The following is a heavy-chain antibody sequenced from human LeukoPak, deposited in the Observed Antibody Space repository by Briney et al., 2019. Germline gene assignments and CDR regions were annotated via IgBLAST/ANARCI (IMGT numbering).Heavy chain of an antibody. CDR3: ARPLRYCSSTSCPPDAFDI. D-gene: IGHD2-2*01. V-gene: IGHV5-51*01. J-gene: IGHJ3*02. CDR2: IYPGDSDT. CDR1: GYSFTSYW. Sequence: GESLKISCKGSGYSFTSYWIGWVRQMPGKGLEWMGIIYPGDSDTRYSPSFQGQVTISADKSISTAYLQWSSLKASDTAMYYCARPLRYCSSTSCPPDAFDIWGQGTMVTVSS.